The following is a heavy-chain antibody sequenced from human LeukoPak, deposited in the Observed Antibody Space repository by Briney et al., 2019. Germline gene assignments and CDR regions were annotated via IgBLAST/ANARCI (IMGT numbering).Heavy chain of an antibody. V-gene: IGHV3-33*06. CDR2: IWYDGSNK. J-gene: IGHJ4*02. CDR1: GFTFSSYG. CDR3: AKFSVVVAAFDY. D-gene: IGHD2-15*01. Sequence: GGSLRLSCAASGFTFSSYGMHWVRQAPGKGLEWGAVIWYDGSNKYYADSVKGRFTISRDNSKNTLYLQMNSLRAEDTAVYYCAKFSVVVAAFDYWGQGTLVTVSS.